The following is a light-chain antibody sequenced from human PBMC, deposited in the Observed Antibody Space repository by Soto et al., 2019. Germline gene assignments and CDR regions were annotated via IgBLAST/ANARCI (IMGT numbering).Light chain of an antibody. CDR1: SSDIGAYNY. CDR3: SSYTGGNTYWI. CDR2: EVS. J-gene: IGLJ3*02. V-gene: IGLV2-14*01. Sequence: QSALTQPASVSGSPGQSITISCTGTSSDIGAYNYVSWYQQHPGKAPKVIIFEVSNRPSGVSNRFSGSKSGNTASLTISGLQPEDEADYHCSSYTGGNTYWIFGGGTMLTVL.